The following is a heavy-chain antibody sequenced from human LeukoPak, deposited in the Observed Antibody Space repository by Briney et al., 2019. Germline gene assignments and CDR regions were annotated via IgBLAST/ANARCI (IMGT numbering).Heavy chain of an antibody. CDR3: ARDLSSLRFVDY. Sequence: ASVKVSCKASGYTSTGYYIHWVRQAPGQGLEWMGWMNPNTGGTDYAQKFQDRVTMTRDTSISTAYMELSRLRSDDTAVYYCARDLSSLRFVDYWGQGTLVTVSS. J-gene: IGHJ4*02. V-gene: IGHV1-2*02. D-gene: IGHD3-10*01. CDR2: MNPNTGGT. CDR1: GYTSTGYY.